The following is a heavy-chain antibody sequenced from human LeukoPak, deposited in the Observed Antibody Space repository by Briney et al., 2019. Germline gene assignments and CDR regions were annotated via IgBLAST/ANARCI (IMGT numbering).Heavy chain of an antibody. J-gene: IGHJ4*02. CDR1: GFTFSSYA. CDR2: ISGSGGST. D-gene: IGHD3-3*01. CDR3: ATRFLEWLPVY. Sequence: GGSLRLSCAASGFTFSSYAMSWVRQAPGKGLEWVSAISGSGGSTYYADSVKSRFTISRDNSKNTLYLQMNSLRAEDTAVYYCATRFLEWLPVYWGQGTLVTVSS. V-gene: IGHV3-23*01.